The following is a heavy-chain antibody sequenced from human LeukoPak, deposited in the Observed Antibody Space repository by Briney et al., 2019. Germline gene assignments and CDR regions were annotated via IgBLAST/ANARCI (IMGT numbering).Heavy chain of an antibody. CDR1: GDSVSSNSVA. Sequence: SQTLSLTCAISGDSVSSNSVAWNWIRQSPSRGLVWLGRTFYRSKWYNEYAVSVKSRITVNPDTSKNQVSLQLNSATPEDTAVYFCARGSRGAFDIWGQGTIITVSS. CDR3: ARGSRGAFDI. CDR2: TFYRSKWYN. V-gene: IGHV6-1*01. D-gene: IGHD3-10*01. J-gene: IGHJ3*02.